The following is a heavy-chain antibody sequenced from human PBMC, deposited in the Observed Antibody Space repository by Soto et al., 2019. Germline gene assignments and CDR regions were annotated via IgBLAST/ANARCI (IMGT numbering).Heavy chain of an antibody. V-gene: IGHV3-30-3*01. Sequence: PGGSLRLSCAASGFTFSSYAMHWVRQAPGKGLEWVAVISYDGSNKYYADSVKGRFTISRDNSKNTLYLQMNSLRAEDTAVYYCASPAGLRWNNYFDYWGQGTLVTVSS. J-gene: IGHJ4*02. D-gene: IGHD4-17*01. CDR1: GFTFSSYA. CDR2: ISYDGSNK. CDR3: ASPAGLRWNNYFDY.